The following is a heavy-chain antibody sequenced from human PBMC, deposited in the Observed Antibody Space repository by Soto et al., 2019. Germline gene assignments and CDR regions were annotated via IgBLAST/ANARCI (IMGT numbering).Heavy chain of an antibody. CDR2: ISYDGSNK. V-gene: IGHV3-30*18. CDR1: GFTFSSYG. CDR3: AKDRGPEGGSSWYGLVHY. Sequence: QVQLVESGGGVVQPGRSLRLSCAASGFTFSSYGMHWVRQAPGKGLEWVAVISYDGSNKYYADSVKGRFTISRDNSKNTLYLQMNSLRAEDTAVYYCAKDRGPEGGSSWYGLVHYWGQGTLVTVSS. D-gene: IGHD6-13*01. J-gene: IGHJ4*02.